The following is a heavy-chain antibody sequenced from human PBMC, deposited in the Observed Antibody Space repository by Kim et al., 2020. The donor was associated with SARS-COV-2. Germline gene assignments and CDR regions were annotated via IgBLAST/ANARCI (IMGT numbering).Heavy chain of an antibody. Sequence: ASVKVSCKTSDYTFSGSGFSWVRQAPGQGLEWMGWINTKKGDTNYVQKLQDRVTMTTDSSTSTAYMELRSLKSDDTAVFYCVSGTWGGVNDYWGPGTLLT. CDR2: INTKKGDT. V-gene: IGHV1-18*01. CDR1: DYTFSGSG. CDR3: VSGTWGGVNDY. J-gene: IGHJ4*02. D-gene: IGHD3-16*01.